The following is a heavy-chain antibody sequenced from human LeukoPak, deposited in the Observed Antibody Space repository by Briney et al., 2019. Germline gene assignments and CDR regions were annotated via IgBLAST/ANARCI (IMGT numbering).Heavy chain of an antibody. J-gene: IGHJ3*02. Sequence: GGSLRLSCAASGFTFSSYSMNWVRQAPGKGLEWVSSISSSCSYIYYADSVKGRFTISRDNAKNSLYLQMNSLRAEDTAVYYCARYNSGYSYGVDAFDIWGQGTMVTVSS. V-gene: IGHV3-21*01. CDR2: ISSSCSYI. D-gene: IGHD5-18*01. CDR3: ARYNSGYSYGVDAFDI. CDR1: GFTFSSYS.